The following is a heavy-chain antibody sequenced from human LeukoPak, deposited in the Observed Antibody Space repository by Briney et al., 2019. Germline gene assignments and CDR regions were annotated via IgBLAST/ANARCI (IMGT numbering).Heavy chain of an antibody. J-gene: IGHJ4*02. CDR3: AIIAVAGKFDY. CDR1: GYTFTSYY. CDR2: INPSGGST. D-gene: IGHD6-19*01. Sequence: ASVKVSCTASGYTFTSYYMHWVRQAPGQGLEWMGIINPSGGSTSYAQKFQGRVTMTRDMSTSTVYMELSSLRSEDTAVYYCAIIAVAGKFDYWGQGTLVTVSS. V-gene: IGHV1-46*01.